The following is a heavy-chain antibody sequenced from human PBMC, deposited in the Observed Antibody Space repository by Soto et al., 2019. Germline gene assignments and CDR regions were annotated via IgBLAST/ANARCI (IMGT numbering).Heavy chain of an antibody. CDR3: AKDLHPDFWSGYYFLGAFDI. D-gene: IGHD3-3*01. CDR1: GFTFSSYA. CDR2: ISGSGGST. Sequence: EVQLLESGGGLVQPGGSLRLSCAASGFTFSSYAMSWVRQAPGKGLEWVSAISGSGGSTYYADSVKGRFTISRDNSKNTLYLQMNSLRAEDTAVYYCAKDLHPDFWSGYYFLGAFDIWGQGTMVTVSS. V-gene: IGHV3-23*01. J-gene: IGHJ3*02.